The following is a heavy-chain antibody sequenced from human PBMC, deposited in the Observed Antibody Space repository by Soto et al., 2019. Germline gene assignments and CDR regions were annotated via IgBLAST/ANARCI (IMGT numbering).Heavy chain of an antibody. CDR2: ISWNSGSI. J-gene: IGHJ4*02. CDR3: AKDVGRQLVLSELDY. CDR1: GFTFSSYA. D-gene: IGHD6-13*01. Sequence: EVQLLESGGGLVQPGGSLRLSCAASGFTFSSYAMSWVRQAPGKGLEWVSGISWNSGSIGYADSVKGRFTISRDNAKNSLYLQMNSLRAEDTALYYCAKDVGRQLVLSELDYWGQGTLVTVSS. V-gene: IGHV3-9*01.